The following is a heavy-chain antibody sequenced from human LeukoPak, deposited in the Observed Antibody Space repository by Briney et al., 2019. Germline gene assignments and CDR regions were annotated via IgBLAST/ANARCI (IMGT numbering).Heavy chain of an antibody. D-gene: IGHD5-12*01. CDR3: ARDRHSTYSGYDFWFDP. Sequence: TLSLTCTVSGGSISSGGYYWSWIRQHPGKGLEWIGYIYYSGSTYYNPSLKSRVTISVDTSKNQFSLKLSSVTAADTAVYYCARDRHSTYSGYDFWFDPWGQGTLDTVSS. CDR2: IYYSGST. V-gene: IGHV4-31*03. J-gene: IGHJ5*02. CDR1: GGSISSGGYY.